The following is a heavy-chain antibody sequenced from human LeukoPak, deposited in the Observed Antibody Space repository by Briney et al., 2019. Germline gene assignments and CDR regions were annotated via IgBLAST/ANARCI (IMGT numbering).Heavy chain of an antibody. Sequence: GGSLRLSCAASGFTFSSYAMSWVRQAPGRGLEWVSSISGGDRSTHYADTVKGRFTISRDSSKNTLYLQMNSLRAEDTAVYYCARDVVGASSRLDYWGQGTLVTVSS. CDR1: GFTFSSYA. J-gene: IGHJ4*02. CDR3: ARDVVGASSRLDY. V-gene: IGHV3-23*01. CDR2: ISGGDRST. D-gene: IGHD1-26*01.